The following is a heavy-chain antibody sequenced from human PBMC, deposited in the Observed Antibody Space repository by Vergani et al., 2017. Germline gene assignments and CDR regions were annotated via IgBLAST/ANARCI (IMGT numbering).Heavy chain of an antibody. CDR2: IWYDGSNK. J-gene: IGHJ6*02. CDR1: GFTFSSYG. D-gene: IGHD2-21*02. CDR3: ARDPGPLGVVTATYGMDV. Sequence: QVQLVESGGGVVQPGRSLRLSCAASGFTFSSYGMHWVRQAPGKGLEWVAVIWYDGSNKYYADSVKGRFTISRDNSKNTLYLQMNSLRAEDTAVYYCARDPGPLGVVTATYGMDVWGQGP. V-gene: IGHV3-33*01.